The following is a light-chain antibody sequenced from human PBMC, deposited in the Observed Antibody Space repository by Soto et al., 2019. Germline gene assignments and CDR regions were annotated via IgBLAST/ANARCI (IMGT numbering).Light chain of an antibody. J-gene: IGKJ5*01. Sequence: EIVLTQSPATLSSFPGDRVTLSCRASQYINTRLAWYQHRPGQAPRLLIYQTSLRAAGIPARFSASGSGTDFTLTISSLEPEDFAVYYCQQYGSSHTFGQGTRLEIK. CDR1: QYINTR. CDR3: QQYGSSHT. V-gene: IGKV3D-11*03. CDR2: QTS.